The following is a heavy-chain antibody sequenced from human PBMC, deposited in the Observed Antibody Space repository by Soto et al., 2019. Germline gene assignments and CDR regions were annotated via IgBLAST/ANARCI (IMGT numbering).Heavy chain of an antibody. CDR1: GGTFSSYA. Sequence: SVKVSCKASGGTFSSYAISWVRQAPGQGLEWMGGIIPIFGTANYAQKFQGRVTITADESTSTAYMELSSLRSEDTAVYYCAREPGGLRYFGWYTQKPYYFDYWGQGTLVTVYS. CDR3: AREPGGLRYFGWYTQKPYYFDY. J-gene: IGHJ4*02. CDR2: IIPIFGTA. D-gene: IGHD3-9*01. V-gene: IGHV1-69*13.